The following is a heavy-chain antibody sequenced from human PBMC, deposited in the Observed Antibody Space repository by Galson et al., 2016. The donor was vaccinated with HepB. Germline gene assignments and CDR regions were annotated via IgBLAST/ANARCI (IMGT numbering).Heavy chain of an antibody. V-gene: IGHV3-53*01. CDR3: SRDRHRLSQNTVIGL. D-gene: IGHD2/OR15-2a*01. CDR1: GFTFSNYG. Sequence: SLRLSCAASGFTFSNYGIHWVRQAPGKGLEWVSLIYSNGDTRYADSVKGRFTISRDNFKNTVYLHMNNLRAEDTAMYYCSRDRHRLSQNTVIGLWGQGTLVTVSS. J-gene: IGHJ4*02. CDR2: IYSNGDT.